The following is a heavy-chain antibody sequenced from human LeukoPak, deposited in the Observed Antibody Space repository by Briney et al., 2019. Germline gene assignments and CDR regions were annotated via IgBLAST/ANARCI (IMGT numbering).Heavy chain of an antibody. CDR3: ARALLVRNGYNYSPNYFDY. J-gene: IGHJ4*02. D-gene: IGHD5-24*01. CDR1: GFTFSSYA. V-gene: IGHV3-23*01. CDR2: ISGSGGST. Sequence: PGGSLRLSCAASGFTFSSYAMTWVRQAPGKGLEWVSGISGSGGSTYYADSVKGRFTISRDNSKNTLYLQMNSLRAEDTAVYYCARALLVRNGYNYSPNYFDYWGQGTLVTVSS.